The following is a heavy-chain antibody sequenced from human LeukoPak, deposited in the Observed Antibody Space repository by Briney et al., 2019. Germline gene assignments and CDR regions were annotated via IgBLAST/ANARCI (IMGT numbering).Heavy chain of an antibody. CDR3: AAYSSSWEDY. Sequence: SETLPLTCTVSGGSISRYYCNWIRQPPGKGLEWIGLTYYSGGTYYNPSLKSRVTISVDTSKNQFSLKLSSVTVADTAVYYCAAYSSSWEDYWGQGTLVTVSS. CDR2: TYYSGGT. D-gene: IGHD6-13*01. J-gene: IGHJ4*02. CDR1: GGSISRYY. V-gene: IGHV4-59*08.